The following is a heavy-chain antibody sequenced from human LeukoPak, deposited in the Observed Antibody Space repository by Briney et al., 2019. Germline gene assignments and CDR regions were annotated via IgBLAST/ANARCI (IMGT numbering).Heavy chain of an antibody. V-gene: IGHV3-30-3*01. Sequence: GSLRLSCAASGFTFSSYWMHWVRQAPGKGLEWLALISYDGSNKYYPDSVRGRFTISRDDSKNTLYLQMNSLRAEDTAVYYCARDATVSDAFDIWGQGTMVTVSS. J-gene: IGHJ3*02. CDR2: ISYDGSNK. CDR3: ARDATVSDAFDI. D-gene: IGHD4-11*01. CDR1: GFTFSSYW.